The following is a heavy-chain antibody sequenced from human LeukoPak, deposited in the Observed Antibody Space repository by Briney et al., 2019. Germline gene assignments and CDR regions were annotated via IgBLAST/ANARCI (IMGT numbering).Heavy chain of an antibody. V-gene: IGHV4-59*11. CDR1: GGSISSHY. D-gene: IGHD5-18*01. CDR2: IYYRGGT. Sequence: SGTLSLTCTVSGGSISSHYWTWIRQPPGKGLEWIGYIYYRGGTNYNPSLQSRVTISVDTSKSQFSLKVTSVTAADTAVYYCARYDVDMVTNNWGQGTLVTVSS. J-gene: IGHJ4*02. CDR3: ARYDVDMVTNN.